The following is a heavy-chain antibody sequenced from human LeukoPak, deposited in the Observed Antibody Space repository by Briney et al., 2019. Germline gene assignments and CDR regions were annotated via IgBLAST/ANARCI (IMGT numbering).Heavy chain of an antibody. CDR3: ARRTNHAFDI. D-gene: IGHD1-14*01. CDR2: IYHSGST. Sequence: PSETLSLTCAVSGGSISSGGYSWSWLRQPPGKGLEWIGYIYHSGSTNYNPSLKSRVTISVDKSKNQFSLKLSSVTAADTAVYYCARRTNHAFDIWGQGTMVTVSS. J-gene: IGHJ3*02. CDR1: GGSISSGGYS. V-gene: IGHV4-30-2*01.